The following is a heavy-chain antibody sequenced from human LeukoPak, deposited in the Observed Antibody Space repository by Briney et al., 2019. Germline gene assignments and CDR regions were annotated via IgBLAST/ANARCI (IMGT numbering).Heavy chain of an antibody. Sequence: PGGSLRLSCAASGFTVSSYAMSWVRQAPGKGLEWVSVIRGSGGSTYYADSVKGRFTISRDNSKNTLYLQMNSLRAEDTAVYYCAKDRQNYDILTGYEYWGQGTLVTVSS. V-gene: IGHV3-23*01. CDR3: AKDRQNYDILTGYEY. J-gene: IGHJ4*02. CDR2: IRGSGGST. D-gene: IGHD3-9*01. CDR1: GFTVSSYA.